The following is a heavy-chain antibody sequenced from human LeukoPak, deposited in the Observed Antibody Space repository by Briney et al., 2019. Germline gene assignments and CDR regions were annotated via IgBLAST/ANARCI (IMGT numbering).Heavy chain of an antibody. CDR2: ISSSSAFE. CDR3: ARDKRDILTGDGH. D-gene: IGHD3-9*01. CDR1: GFTFNTHT. V-gene: IGHV3-21*01. J-gene: IGHJ4*02. Sequence: ESGGSLRLSCVASGFTFNTHTMKWVRQAPGKVLEWVSSISSSSAFEYYADSVKGRFTISRDNAKNSLYLQMNSLRAEDTAVYYCARDKRDILTGDGHWGQGTLVTVSS.